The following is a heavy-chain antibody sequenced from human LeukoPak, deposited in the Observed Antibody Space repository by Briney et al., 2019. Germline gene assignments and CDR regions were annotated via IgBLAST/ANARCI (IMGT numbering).Heavy chain of an antibody. Sequence: SVKVSCKASGGTFSSYAISWVRQAPGQGLEWMGGIIPIFGTANYAQKFQGRVTMTRDTSTSTVYMELSSLRSEDTAVYYCARGTYSNYFDYWGQGTLVTVSS. J-gene: IGHJ4*02. V-gene: IGHV1-69*05. D-gene: IGHD4-11*01. CDR3: ARGTYSNYFDY. CDR2: IIPIFGTA. CDR1: GGTFSSYA.